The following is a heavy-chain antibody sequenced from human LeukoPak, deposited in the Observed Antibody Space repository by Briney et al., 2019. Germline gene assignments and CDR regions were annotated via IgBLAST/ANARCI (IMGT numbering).Heavy chain of an antibody. D-gene: IGHD6-19*01. CDR3: ARSGSGWFVR. J-gene: IGHJ5*02. CDR1: GFTISSNF. V-gene: IGHV3-53*01. Sequence: GGSLRLSCAASGFTISSNFMSWVRQAPEKGLEWVSVMYSDGSTYYADSVKGRFTISRDNSKNTVYLQMNSLRVEDTAIYYCARSGSGWFVRWVQGTLVTVSS. CDR2: MYSDGST.